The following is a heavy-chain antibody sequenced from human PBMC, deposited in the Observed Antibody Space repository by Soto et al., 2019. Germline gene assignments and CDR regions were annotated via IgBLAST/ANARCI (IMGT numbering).Heavy chain of an antibody. J-gene: IGHJ4*02. Sequence: ASVKVSCKAPGYTYTGYAMHWVLQAPGQRLEWMGWINAGNGNTKYSQKFQGRVTITRDTSASTAYMELSSLRSEDTAVYYCARGPPYSSSWVNYWGQGTLVTVSS. V-gene: IGHV1-3*01. CDR3: ARGPPYSSSWVNY. D-gene: IGHD6-13*01. CDR1: GYTYTGYA. CDR2: INAGNGNT.